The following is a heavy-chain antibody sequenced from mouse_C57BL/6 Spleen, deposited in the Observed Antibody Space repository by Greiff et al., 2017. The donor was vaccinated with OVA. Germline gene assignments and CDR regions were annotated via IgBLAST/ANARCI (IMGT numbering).Heavy chain of an antibody. CDR2: ISDGGSYT. CDR3: ARDHYYGSSYYLDY. V-gene: IGHV5-4*01. Sequence: DVMLVESGGGLVKPGGSLKLSCAASGFTFSSYAMSWVRQTPEKRLEWVATISDGGSYTYYPDNVKGRFTISRDNAKNNLYLQMSHLKSEDTAMYYCARDHYYGSSYYLDYWGQGTTLTVSS. D-gene: IGHD1-1*01. J-gene: IGHJ2*01. CDR1: GFTFSSYA.